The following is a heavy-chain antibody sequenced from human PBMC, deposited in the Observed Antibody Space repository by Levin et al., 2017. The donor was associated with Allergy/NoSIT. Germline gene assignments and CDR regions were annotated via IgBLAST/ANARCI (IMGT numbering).Heavy chain of an antibody. CDR1: GYTFTSYD. V-gene: IGHV1-8*01. CDR2: MNPNSGNT. D-gene: IGHD6-13*01. CDR3: ARAPPYSSSWYYFDY. Sequence: GESLKISCKASGYTFTSYDINWVRQATGQGLEWMGWMNPNSGNTGYAQRFQGRVTMTRNTSISTAYMELSSLRSEDTAVYYCARAPPYSSSWYYFDYWGQGTLVTVSS. J-gene: IGHJ4*02.